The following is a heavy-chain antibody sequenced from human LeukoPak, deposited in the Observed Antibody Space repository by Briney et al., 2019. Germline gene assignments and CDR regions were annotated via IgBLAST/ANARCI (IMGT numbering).Heavy chain of an antibody. CDR1: GDSITRNTAG. Sequence: SQTLSLTCAISGDSITRNTAGWSWIRQSPWRGLEWLGKIYYRRSKWYDDYVLSVKSRITINPDTSKNQFSLHLNSVTPEDTAMYYCARDDSGWYRGTFDYWGQGALVTVSS. CDR3: ARDDSGWYRGTFDY. CDR2: IYYRRSKWYD. J-gene: IGHJ4*02. D-gene: IGHD6-19*01. V-gene: IGHV6-1*01.